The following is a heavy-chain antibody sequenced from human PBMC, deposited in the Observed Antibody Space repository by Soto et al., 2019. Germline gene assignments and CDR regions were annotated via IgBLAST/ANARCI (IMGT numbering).Heavy chain of an antibody. D-gene: IGHD2-21*02. CDR2: FESGGSI. J-gene: IGHJ4*02. V-gene: IGHV3-53*01. CDR3: ARAGVTPDFFDY. CDR1: GFSVRTNY. Sequence: GGSLRLSCAASGFSVRTNYMSWVCQAPGKGLEWVSVFESGGSIYYADSVKGRFIISRDYARNTVDLQLNSLRADDTAVYYCARAGVTPDFFDYWGQGTLVTVSS.